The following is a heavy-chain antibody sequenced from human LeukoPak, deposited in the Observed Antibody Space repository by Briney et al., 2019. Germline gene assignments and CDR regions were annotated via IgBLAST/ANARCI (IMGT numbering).Heavy chain of an antibody. CDR3: ALKYDFWSGDYYYYGMDV. V-gene: IGHV1-69*10. D-gene: IGHD3-3*01. CDR1: GGTFSSYA. Sequence: GASVKVSCKASGGTFSSYAISWVRQAPGQGLEWMGGIIPILGIANYAQKFQGRVTITADKSTSTAYMELSSLRSEDTAVYYCALKYDFWSGDYYYYGMDVWGQGTTVTVSS. CDR2: IIPILGIA. J-gene: IGHJ6*02.